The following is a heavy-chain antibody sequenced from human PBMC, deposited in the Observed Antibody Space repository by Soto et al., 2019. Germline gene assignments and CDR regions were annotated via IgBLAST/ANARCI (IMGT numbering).Heavy chain of an antibody. V-gene: IGHV1-69*01. CDR3: ARADIVVVPAAMHYYGMDV. CDR1: GGTFSSYA. J-gene: IGHJ6*02. D-gene: IGHD2-2*01. Sequence: QVQLVQSGAEVKKPGSSVKVSCKASGGTFSSYAISWVRQAPGQGLESMGGIIPISGTANYAQKFQGRVTITANESTSTGYMELSSLRSEDTVVYYCARADIVVVPAAMHYYGMDVWGQGSTVTVSS. CDR2: IIPISGTA.